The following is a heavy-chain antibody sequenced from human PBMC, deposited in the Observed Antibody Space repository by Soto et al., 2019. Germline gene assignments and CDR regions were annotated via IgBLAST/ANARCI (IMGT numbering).Heavy chain of an antibody. D-gene: IGHD3-16*02. CDR1: GYTFTSYD. CDR2: MNPNSGNT. Sequence: QVQLVQSGAEVKKPGASVKVSCKASGYTFTSYDINWVRQATGQGLEWMGWMNPNSGNTGYAQKLQGRVTMTRNTTIRTAYMELSSLRSEDTAVYYCARSRRIGFYDYIWGSYRYYYYMDVWGKGTTVTVSS. CDR3: ARSRRIGFYDYIWGSYRYYYYMDV. J-gene: IGHJ6*03. V-gene: IGHV1-8*01.